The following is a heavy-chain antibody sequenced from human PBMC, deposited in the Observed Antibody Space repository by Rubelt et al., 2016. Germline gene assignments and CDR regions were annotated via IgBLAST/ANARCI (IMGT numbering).Heavy chain of an antibody. J-gene: IGHJ3*01. Sequence: VQLVESGGGVVQPGGSLRLSCAASGFTFSSYGMHWVRQAPGKGLEWVSFISSSSSIIHYADSVKGRFTISRDNAKNSVYLQMTSLRAEETAVYYWAKDIRGRGDAFDVWGQGTLVTVSS. V-gene: IGHV3-48*04. CDR1: GFTFSSYG. CDR2: ISSSSSII. CDR3: AKDIRGRGDAFDV. D-gene: IGHD3-16*01.